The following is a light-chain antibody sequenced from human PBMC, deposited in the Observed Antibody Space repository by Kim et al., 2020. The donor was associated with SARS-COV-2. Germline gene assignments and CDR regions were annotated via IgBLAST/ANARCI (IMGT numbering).Light chain of an antibody. Sequence: QRVTISGTGSSSNIGAGYDVHWYQQLPGTAPKLLIYGNSNRPSGVPDRFSGSKSGTSASLAITGLQAEDEADYYCHSYDSSLSAVVFGGGTQLTVL. CDR2: GNS. CDR1: SSNIGAGYD. V-gene: IGLV1-40*01. J-gene: IGLJ2*01. CDR3: HSYDSSLSAVV.